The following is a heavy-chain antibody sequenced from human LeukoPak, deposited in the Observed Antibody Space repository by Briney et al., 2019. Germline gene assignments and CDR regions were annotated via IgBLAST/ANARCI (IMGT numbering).Heavy chain of an antibody. CDR3: ARDRLHCSSTSCYAVAREMNWFDP. CDR2: INPNSGGT. Sequence: GASVKVSCKASGGTFSSYAISWVRQAPGQGLEWMGWINPNSGGTNYAQKFQGRVTMTRDTSISTAYMELSRLRSDDTAVYYCARDRLHCSSTSCYAVAREMNWFDPWGQGTLVTVSS. CDR1: GGTFSSYA. V-gene: IGHV1-2*02. J-gene: IGHJ5*02. D-gene: IGHD2-2*01.